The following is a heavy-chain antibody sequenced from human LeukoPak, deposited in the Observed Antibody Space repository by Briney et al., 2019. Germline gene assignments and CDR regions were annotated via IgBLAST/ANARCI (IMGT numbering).Heavy chain of an antibody. V-gene: IGHV4-38-2*01. CDR1: GYSISSGYY. D-gene: IGHD1-1*01. CDR2: IYHSGST. J-gene: IGHJ4*02. CDR3: AGILRTTRTPFDY. Sequence: SETLSLTCAVSGYSISSGYYWGWIRQPQGKGLEWIGSIYHSGSTYYNPSLKSRITISVDTSKNQFSLKLSSVTAADTAVYDCAGILRTTRTPFDYWGQGTLVTVSS.